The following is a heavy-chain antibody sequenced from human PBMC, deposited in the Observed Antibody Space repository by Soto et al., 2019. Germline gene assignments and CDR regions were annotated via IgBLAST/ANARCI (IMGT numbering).Heavy chain of an antibody. Sequence: QVQLEQSAAEVKKPGSSVKVSCRASGGTFGGYGLHWVRQAPGQGLEWMGGIVPLFAAANYAQRFQGRVTVXGXGXXGNLGRHSLGPDDTAIYFCARGGTWYAHSGRSYHYTAKLDSWGQGTLVTVSS. D-gene: IGHD3-16*02. CDR1: GGTFGGYG. J-gene: IGHJ4*02. CDR2: IVPLFAAA. CDR3: ARGGTWYAHSGRSYHYTAKLDS. V-gene: IGHV1-69*12.